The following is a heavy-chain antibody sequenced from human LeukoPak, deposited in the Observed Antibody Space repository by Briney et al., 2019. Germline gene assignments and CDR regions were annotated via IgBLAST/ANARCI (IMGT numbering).Heavy chain of an antibody. CDR1: GFTFSSYA. CDR3: AKIQASSGYYPDY. D-gene: IGHD3-22*01. J-gene: IGHJ4*02. Sequence: GGSLRLSCAASGFTFSSYAMSWVRQAPGKGLDWVAVISYSGGSTYYVDSVKGRFTISRDNSKNTLYLQMNSLRAEDTAVYYCAKIQASSGYYPDYWGQGTLVTVSS. V-gene: IGHV3-23*01. CDR2: ISYSGGST.